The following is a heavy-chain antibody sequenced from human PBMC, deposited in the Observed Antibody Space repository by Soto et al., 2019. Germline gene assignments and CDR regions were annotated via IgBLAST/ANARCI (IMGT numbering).Heavy chain of an antibody. D-gene: IGHD2-2*01. CDR1: GGSISSGGYS. Sequence: QLQLQESGSGLVKPSQTLSLTCAVSGGSISSGGYSWSWIRQPPGKGLEWIGYIYHSGSTYYNPSLKSRVPRSVDRAKTQSPLKLSSVTAADTAVYYCARGTAYCISTSCYSYYFDYWGQGTLVTVSS. V-gene: IGHV4-30-2*01. CDR3: ARGTAYCISTSCYSYYFDY. J-gene: IGHJ4*02. CDR2: IYHSGST.